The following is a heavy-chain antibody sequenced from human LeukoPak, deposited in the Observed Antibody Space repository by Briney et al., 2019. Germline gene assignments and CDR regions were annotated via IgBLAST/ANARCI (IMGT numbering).Heavy chain of an antibody. Sequence: PSETLSLTCTVSGGSISSDGYYWSWIRQHPGKGLEWIGYIYYSGSTYYNPSLKSRVTISVDTSKNQFSLKLSSVTAADTAVYYCARDWAYSSAFDIWGQGTMVTVSS. CDR2: IYYSGST. D-gene: IGHD4-11*01. J-gene: IGHJ3*02. CDR1: GGSISSDGYY. V-gene: IGHV4-31*03. CDR3: ARDWAYSSAFDI.